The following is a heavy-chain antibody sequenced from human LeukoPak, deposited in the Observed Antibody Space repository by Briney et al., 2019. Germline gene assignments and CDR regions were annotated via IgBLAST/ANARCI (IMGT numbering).Heavy chain of an antibody. D-gene: IGHD4-17*01. CDR2: VYYSGST. CDR1: GGSISSYY. J-gene: IGHJ5*02. V-gene: IGHV4-59*01. CDR3: ARSYGDYSWFDP. Sequence: PSETLSLTCTVSGGSISSYYWTWFRQPPGKGLEWIGYVYYSGSTNYSPSLKSRVTISVDMSKNQFSLKLSSVTAADTAAYYCARSYGDYSWFDPWGQGILVTVSS.